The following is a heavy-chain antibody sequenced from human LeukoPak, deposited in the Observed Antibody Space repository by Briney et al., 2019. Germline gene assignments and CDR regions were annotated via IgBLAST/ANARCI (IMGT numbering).Heavy chain of an antibody. CDR3: ASLYSNYLHPSNYYYMDV. CDR1: DYSISSGYY. Sequence: PSETLSLTCTVSDYSISSGYYWGWIRQPPGKGLEWIGYIYYSGSTNYNPSLKSRVTISVDTSKNQFSLKLSSVTAADTAVYYCASLYSNYLHPSNYYYMDVWGKGTTVTVSS. D-gene: IGHD4-11*01. CDR2: IYYSGST. V-gene: IGHV4-61*05. J-gene: IGHJ6*03.